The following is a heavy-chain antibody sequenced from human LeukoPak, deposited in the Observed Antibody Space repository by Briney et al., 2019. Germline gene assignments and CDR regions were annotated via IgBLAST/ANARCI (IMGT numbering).Heavy chain of an antibody. D-gene: IGHD3-22*01. V-gene: IGHV3-74*03. Sequence: PGGSLRLSCAASGFTFISFWMHWVRQAPGKGLVWFSLIKSDGSTKYADSVKGRFTISRDNAKNTVSLQMNSLRVEDTGVYYCARAPSEIGGYYPEYFRHWGQGTLVTVSS. CDR2: IKSDGST. CDR3: ARAPSEIGGYYPEYFRH. J-gene: IGHJ1*01. CDR1: GFTFISFW.